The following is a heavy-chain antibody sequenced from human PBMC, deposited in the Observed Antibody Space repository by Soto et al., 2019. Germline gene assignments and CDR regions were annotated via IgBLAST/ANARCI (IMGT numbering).Heavy chain of an antibody. CDR1: GFTFSSYA. J-gene: IGHJ6*03. CDR2: ISGSGGST. D-gene: IGHD2-2*01. Sequence: EVQLLESGGGLVQPGGSLRLSCAASGFTFSSYAMSWVRQAPGKGLEWVSAISGSGGSTYYADSVKGRFTISRDNSKNTLYLQMTSRRAEDTAVYYCAKGGGGDIVVVPAAIDYYYYYMDVWGKGTTVTVSS. V-gene: IGHV3-23*01. CDR3: AKGGGGDIVVVPAAIDYYYYYMDV.